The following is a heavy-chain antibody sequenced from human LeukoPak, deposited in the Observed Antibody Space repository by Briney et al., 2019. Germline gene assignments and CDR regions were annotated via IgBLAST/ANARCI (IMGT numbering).Heavy chain of an antibody. CDR2: IYYSGTT. CDR3: ARVSFNGRNDY. CDR1: GGSISSSPYY. V-gene: IGHV4-39*07. J-gene: IGHJ4*02. Sequence: SETLSLTCTVSGGSISSSPYYWGWIRQPPGKGLEWIGSIYYSGTTHYSPSLESRVTISVDTSKNQFSLKLASVTAADTAVYYCARVSFNGRNDYWGQGTLVTVSS.